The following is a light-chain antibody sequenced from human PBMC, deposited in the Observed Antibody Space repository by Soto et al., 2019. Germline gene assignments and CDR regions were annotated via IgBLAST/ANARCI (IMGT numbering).Light chain of an antibody. CDR2: EVS. CDR1: SSDIGGYDY. Sequence: QSALTQPASVSGSPAQSITISCTGTSSDIGGYDYVSWYQHHPGKAPKLMIYEVSNRPSGISNRFSGSKSANTASLTISGLQAEDEADYYCSSYTSSSTPFVFGTGTKVTVL. J-gene: IGLJ1*01. V-gene: IGLV2-14*01. CDR3: SSYTSSSTPFV.